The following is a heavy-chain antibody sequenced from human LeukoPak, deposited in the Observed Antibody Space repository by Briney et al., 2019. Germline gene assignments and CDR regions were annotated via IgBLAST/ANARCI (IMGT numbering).Heavy chain of an antibody. CDR1: GFTFSNYW. Sequence: GGSLRLSCVASGFTFSNYWMSWVRQAPGKGLEWVANIKQDGSERYYVDSVKGRFTISRDNAKNSQHLQMNSLRAEDTAVYYCAKDGVTTTWYYYYYMDVWGKGTTVTVSS. J-gene: IGHJ6*03. D-gene: IGHD4-17*01. V-gene: IGHV3-7*01. CDR3: AKDGVTTTWYYYYYMDV. CDR2: IKQDGSER.